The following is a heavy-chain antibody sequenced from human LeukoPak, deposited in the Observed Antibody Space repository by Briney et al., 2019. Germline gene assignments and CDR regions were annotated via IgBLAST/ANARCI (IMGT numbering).Heavy chain of an antibody. D-gene: IGHD1-26*01. CDR3: ARGGSYGAYLDY. CDR1: GDSISNYY. J-gene: IGHJ4*02. CDR2: IYYSGNT. V-gene: IGHV4-59*01. Sequence: PSETLSLTCTVSGDSISNYYWSWIRQAPGKGLEWIGYIYYSGNTNTYNPSLKSRATISLYTSRKYFSLELRSVTAADTAVYYCARGGSYGAYLDYWGQGALVIVSS.